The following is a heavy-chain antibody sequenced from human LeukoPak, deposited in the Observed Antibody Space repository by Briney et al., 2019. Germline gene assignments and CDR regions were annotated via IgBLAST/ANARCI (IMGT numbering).Heavy chain of an antibody. J-gene: IGHJ6*02. CDR3: ARGAWDSGYDSLYYYCYYGMDV. CDR1: GSTFSSYW. D-gene: IGHD5-12*01. V-gene: IGHV3-74*01. CDR2: INSDGSST. Sequence: GGSLRLSCAASGSTFSSYWMHWVRQAPGKGLVWVSRINSDGSSTSYADSVKGRFTISRDNAKNTLYLQMNSLRAEDTAVYYCARGAWDSGYDSLYYYCYYGMDVWGQGTTVTVSS.